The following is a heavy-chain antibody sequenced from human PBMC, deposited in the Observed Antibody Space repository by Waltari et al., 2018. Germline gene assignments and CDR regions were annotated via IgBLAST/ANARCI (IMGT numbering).Heavy chain of an antibody. CDR1: GDSLRGHY. J-gene: IGHJ3*02. Sequence: QVQLQESGPGLVEPSETLSLTCTVSGDSLRGHYWSWIRQPPGKGLEWIGYIFNSATTNYNPSLKSRVTISADMSKNQLALRLTSMTAADTAVYYCARGYGAYCGEDCSDPFDIWGRGTMVTVSS. CDR3: ARGYGAYCGEDCSDPFDI. D-gene: IGHD2-21*01. V-gene: IGHV4-59*11. CDR2: IFNSATT.